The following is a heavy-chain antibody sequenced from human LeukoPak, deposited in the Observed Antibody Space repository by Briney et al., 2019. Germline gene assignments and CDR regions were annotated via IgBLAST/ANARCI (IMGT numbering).Heavy chain of an antibody. CDR3: ARRSRYYYDSSGYLFDY. J-gene: IGHJ4*02. D-gene: IGHD3-22*01. CDR1: GYSFTSYW. Sequence: GESLKISCKGSGYSFTSYWIGWVRQMPGKGLEWMGIIYPGDSDTRYSPSFQGQVTISADKSISTAYLQWSSLKASDTAMYYCARRSRYYYDSSGYLFDYWGQGTLVTVSS. CDR2: IYPGDSDT. V-gene: IGHV5-51*01.